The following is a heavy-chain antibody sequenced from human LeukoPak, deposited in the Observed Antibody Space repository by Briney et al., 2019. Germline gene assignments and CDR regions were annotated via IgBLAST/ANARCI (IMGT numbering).Heavy chain of an antibody. CDR3: AKDDKGGCSGGSCYYFDY. CDR1: GFTFTKYA. D-gene: IGHD2-15*01. CDR2: ISGSGGST. J-gene: IGHJ4*02. V-gene: IGHV3-23*01. Sequence: PGGSLRLSCAGAGFTFTKYAMSWVRQAPGKGLEWVSAISGSGGSTYYADSVKGRFTISRDNSKNTLYLQMNSLRAEDTAVYDCAKDDKGGCSGGSCYYFDYWGQGTLVTVSS.